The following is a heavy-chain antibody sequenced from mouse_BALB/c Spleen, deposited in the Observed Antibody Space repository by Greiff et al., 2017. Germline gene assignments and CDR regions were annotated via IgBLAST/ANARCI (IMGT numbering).Heavy chain of an antibody. CDR2: IYPSDSYT. V-gene: IGHV1-69*02. Sequence: QVQLQQPGAELVRPGASVKLSCKASGYTFTSYWINWVKQRPGQGLEWIGNIYPSDSYTNYNQKFKDKATLTVDKSSSTAYMQLSSPTSEDSAVYYCARGNYVNWYFGVWGAGTTVTVTA. D-gene: IGHD2-1*01. CDR1: GYTFTSYW. CDR3: ARGNYVNWYFGV. J-gene: IGHJ1*01.